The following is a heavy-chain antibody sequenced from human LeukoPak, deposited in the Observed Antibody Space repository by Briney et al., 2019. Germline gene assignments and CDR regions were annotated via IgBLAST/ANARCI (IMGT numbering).Heavy chain of an antibody. Sequence: SETLSLTCTVSGGPISSYYWSWIRQPAGKGLEWIGRIYTSGSTNYNPSLKSRVTMSVDTSKNQFSLKLSSVTAADTAVYYCARDGALLWFGELKRRHDAFDIWGQGTMVTVSS. V-gene: IGHV4-4*07. J-gene: IGHJ3*02. D-gene: IGHD3-10*01. CDR3: ARDGALLWFGELKRRHDAFDI. CDR2: IYTSGST. CDR1: GGPISSYY.